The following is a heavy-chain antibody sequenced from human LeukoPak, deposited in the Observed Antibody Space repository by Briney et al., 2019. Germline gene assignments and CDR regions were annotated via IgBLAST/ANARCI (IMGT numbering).Heavy chain of an antibody. CDR3: AKGPRPGSSGYPNLDH. CDR2: IYSGSTT. V-gene: IGHV3-53*01. Sequence: PGGSLRLSCAASGFTVSSNYMNWVRQAPGKGLEWVSLIYSGSTTNYADSVKGRFTISRDNSKNTLYLQMNSLSVEDTAVYYCAKGPRPGSSGYPNLDHWGQGALVTVSS. D-gene: IGHD3-22*01. J-gene: IGHJ4*02. CDR1: GFTVSSNY.